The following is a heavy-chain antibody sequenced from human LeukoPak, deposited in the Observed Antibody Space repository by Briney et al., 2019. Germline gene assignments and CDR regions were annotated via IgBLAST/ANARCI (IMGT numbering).Heavy chain of an antibody. Sequence: PGRSLRLSCAASGFTFDDYAMHWVRQAPGKGLEWVSGISWNSGSICYADSVKGRFTISRDNAKNSLYLQMKRLRAEDTALYYCAKAVAGGSGFHYWGQGPLVPVSS. D-gene: IGHD3-10*01. CDR2: ISWNSGSI. J-gene: IGHJ4*02. CDR3: AKAVAGGSGFHY. V-gene: IGHV3-9*01. CDR1: GFTFDDYA.